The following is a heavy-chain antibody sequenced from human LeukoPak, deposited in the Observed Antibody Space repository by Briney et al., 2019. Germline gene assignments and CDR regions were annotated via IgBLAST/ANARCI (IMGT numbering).Heavy chain of an antibody. J-gene: IGHJ6*03. Sequence: GGSLRLSCAASGFTFSNYGMSWARQAPGKGLEWVSSISSSSSYIYYADSVKGRFTISRDNAKNSLYLQMNSLRAEDTAVYYCARSGDVVVPAAMYYYYYMDVWGKGTTVTISS. D-gene: IGHD2-2*01. CDR2: ISSSSSYI. V-gene: IGHV3-21*01. CDR1: GFTFSNYG. CDR3: ARSGDVVVPAAMYYYYYMDV.